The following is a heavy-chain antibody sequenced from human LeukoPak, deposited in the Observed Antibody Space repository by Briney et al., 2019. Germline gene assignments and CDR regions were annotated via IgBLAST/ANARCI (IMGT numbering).Heavy chain of an antibody. V-gene: IGHV1-18*01. CDR3: ARLSGRGYDAFDI. CDR1: NYTFSTYS. D-gene: IGHD1-1*01. CDR2: ISAYNGNA. Sequence: GASVKVSCKASNYTFSTYSITWWRQAPGRGLEWMGWISAYNGNANYARSLQARLTMTTDTSTSTAYLELRSLRSDDTAVYYCARLSGRGYDAFDIWGQGTMVTVSS. J-gene: IGHJ3*02.